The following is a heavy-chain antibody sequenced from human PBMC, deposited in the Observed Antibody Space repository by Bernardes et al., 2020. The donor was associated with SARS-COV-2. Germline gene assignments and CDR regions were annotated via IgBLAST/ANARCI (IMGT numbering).Heavy chain of an antibody. J-gene: IGHJ6*02. CDR3: VGSSCGRDCYIGGLRSWDYGMDV. CDR2: IYSSGTT. CDR1: GGSIRNINYY. Sequence: SESLSLTCTVSGGSIRNINYYWGWLRQSPGKGLEWIGSIYSSGTTYKNPSLQSRVTKSVDTSMNQFSLRLTSVTAADTAVYYCVGSSCGRDCYIGGLRSWDYGMDVWGQGTTVTVSS. V-gene: IGHV4-39*01. D-gene: IGHD2-21*02.